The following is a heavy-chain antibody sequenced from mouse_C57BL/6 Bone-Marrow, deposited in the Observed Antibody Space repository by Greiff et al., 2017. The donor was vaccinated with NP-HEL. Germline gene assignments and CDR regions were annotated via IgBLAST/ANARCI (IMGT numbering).Heavy chain of an antibody. CDR3: ARERDYYGSSPYYFDY. CDR2: ISYDGSN. CDR1: GYSITSGYY. D-gene: IGHD1-1*01. V-gene: IGHV3-6*01. Sequence: ESGPGLVKPSQSLSLTCSVTGYSITSGYYWNWIRQFPGNKLEWMGYISYDGSNNYNPSLKNRISITRDTSKNQFFLKLNSVTTEDTATYYCARERDYYGSSPYYFDYWGQGTTLTVSS. J-gene: IGHJ2*01.